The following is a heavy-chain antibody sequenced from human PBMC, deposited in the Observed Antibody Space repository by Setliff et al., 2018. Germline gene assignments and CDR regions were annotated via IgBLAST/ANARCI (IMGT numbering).Heavy chain of an antibody. CDR2: INHSGST. Sequence: SEXXSLXXAVDXGAFRGYXXXXXRRPPGKGLEWIGEINHSGSTNYNPSLKIRVTISVDTSKNQFSLKLSSVTAADTAVYYCARKRFYYYYYYMDVWGKGTTVTVSS. J-gene: IGHJ6*03. V-gene: IGHV4-34*01. CDR3: ARKRFYYYYYYMDV. CDR1: XGAFRGYX.